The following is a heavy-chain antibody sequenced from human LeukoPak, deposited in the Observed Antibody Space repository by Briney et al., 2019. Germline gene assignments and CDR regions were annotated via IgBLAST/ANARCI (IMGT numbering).Heavy chain of an antibody. Sequence: GGSLRLSCAASGFTFSSYGMHWVRQAPGKGLEWVTVISDDGSNKYYADSVKGRFTISRDNSKNTLYLQMNSLRAEDTAVYYCAKPVGKYSSSWYSLGYWGQGTLVTVSS. J-gene: IGHJ4*02. D-gene: IGHD6-13*01. CDR1: GFTFSSYG. CDR2: ISDDGSNK. V-gene: IGHV3-30*18. CDR3: AKPVGKYSSSWYSLGY.